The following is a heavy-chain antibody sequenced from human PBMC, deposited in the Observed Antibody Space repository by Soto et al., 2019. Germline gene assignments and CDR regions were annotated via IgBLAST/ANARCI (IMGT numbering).Heavy chain of an antibody. D-gene: IGHD3-10*01. J-gene: IGHJ4*02. CDR3: AREDGSGRSSPDY. CDR1: GFTFSSHA. Sequence: QVQLVESGGGVVQPGRSLRLSCAASGFTFSSHAMHWVRQAPGKGLEWVAVISYDGSNKYYADSVKGRFTISRDNSKNTVYLQMNSLRAGDTAVYYCAREDGSGRSSPDYWGQGTLVTVSS. CDR2: ISYDGSNK. V-gene: IGHV3-30-3*01.